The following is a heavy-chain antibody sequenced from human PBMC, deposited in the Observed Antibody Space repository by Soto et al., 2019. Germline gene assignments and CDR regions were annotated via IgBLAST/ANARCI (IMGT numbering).Heavy chain of an antibody. CDR3: AGMPYYDILTGRRIDY. D-gene: IGHD3-9*01. J-gene: IGHJ4*02. V-gene: IGHV3-11*01. Sequence: QVQLVESGGGLVKPGGSLRLSCAASGFTFSDYYMSWIRQAPGKGLEWVSYISSSGSTIYYADSVKGRFTISRDNAKNSLCLQMNSLRAEDTAVYYCAGMPYYDILTGRRIDYWGQGTLVTVSS. CDR1: GFTFSDYY. CDR2: ISSSGSTI.